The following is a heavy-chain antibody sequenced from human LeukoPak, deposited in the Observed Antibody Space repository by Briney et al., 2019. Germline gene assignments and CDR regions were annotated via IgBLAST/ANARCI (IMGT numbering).Heavy chain of an antibody. CDR3: ARETHDPTLVRGVVDY. Sequence: SETLSLTCTVSGGSISSNDYYWSWIRQPPGKGLEWIGYIYYSGSTYYNPSLKSRLTISADTSKNQFSLKLRSVTAADTAVYYCARETHDPTLVRGVVDYRGRGTLVTVSS. D-gene: IGHD3-10*01. CDR2: IYYSGST. CDR1: GGSISSNDYY. V-gene: IGHV4-30-4*01. J-gene: IGHJ4*02.